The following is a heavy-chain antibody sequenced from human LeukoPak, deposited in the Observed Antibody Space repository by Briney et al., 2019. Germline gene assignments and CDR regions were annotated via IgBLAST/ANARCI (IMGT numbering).Heavy chain of an antibody. CDR1: SGSFSGYY. D-gene: IGHD3-22*01. Sequence: PSETLSLTCAVYSGSFSGYYWSWICQPPGKGLEWIGEINHSGSTNYNPSLKSRVTISLDTSKNQLSLKMSSETAADTAVYYWAGSPYHYDKFDYWGQGTLVTVSS. J-gene: IGHJ4*02. CDR3: AGSPYHYDKFDY. CDR2: INHSGST. V-gene: IGHV4-34*01.